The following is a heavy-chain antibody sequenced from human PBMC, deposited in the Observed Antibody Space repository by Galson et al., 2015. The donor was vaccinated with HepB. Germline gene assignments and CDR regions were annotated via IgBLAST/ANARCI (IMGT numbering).Heavy chain of an antibody. CDR1: GGTFSSYA. CDR2: IIPIFGTA. Sequence: SVKVSCKASGGTFSSYAISWVRQAPGQGLEWMGGIIPIFGTANYAQKFQGRVTITADESTSTAYMELSSLRSEDTAVYYCATLQDIVVVPASPVYYYYYMDVWGKGTTVTVSS. CDR3: ATLQDIVVVPASPVYYYYYMDV. D-gene: IGHD2-2*01. J-gene: IGHJ6*03. V-gene: IGHV1-69*13.